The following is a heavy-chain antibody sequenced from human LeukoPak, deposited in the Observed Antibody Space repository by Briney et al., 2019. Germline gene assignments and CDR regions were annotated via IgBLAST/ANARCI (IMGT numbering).Heavy chain of an antibody. CDR2: IYGSGST. V-gene: IGHV4-4*07. D-gene: IGHD3-10*01. CDR3: ARVFDSGSQAYFYYMDV. Sequence: SETLSLTGTVSGCSIRSFWSWIRPPAGEGVGWVGRIYGSGSTDYNPSLKSRVTMSVDTSKNQFSLKVSSVTAADTAVYYCARVFDSGSQAYFYYMDVWGKGTTVTISS. CDR1: GCSIRSF. J-gene: IGHJ6*03.